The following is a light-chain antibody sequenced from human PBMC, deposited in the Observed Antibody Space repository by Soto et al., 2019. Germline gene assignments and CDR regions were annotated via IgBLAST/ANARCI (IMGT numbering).Light chain of an antibody. Sequence: DIVMTQYPLSLPVTPGEPASISCRSSQSLLHSNGYNYLDWYLQKPGQSPQLLIYLGSNRASGVPDRFSGSGSGTDVTLKISRVEAEDVGVYYCMQALQTPPTFGGGTKVEIK. CDR2: LGS. J-gene: IGKJ4*01. CDR3: MQALQTPPT. CDR1: QSLLHSNGYNY. V-gene: IGKV2-28*01.